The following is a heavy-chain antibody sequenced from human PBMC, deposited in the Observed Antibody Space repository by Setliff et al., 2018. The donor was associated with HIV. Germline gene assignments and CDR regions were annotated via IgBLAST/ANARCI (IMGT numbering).Heavy chain of an antibody. CDR2: IRYDGSNK. CDR1: GFTFSTYG. D-gene: IGHD2-15*01. V-gene: IGHV3-30*02. Sequence: PGESLTISCVASGFTFSTYGMHWVRQAPGKGLEWVAFIRYDGSNKYYADSVKGRFTISRDSSMNTLYLQMNSLRAEDTAVYYCAKDRDCSGGSCYSEDFDYWGQGTLVTVSS. J-gene: IGHJ4*02. CDR3: AKDRDCSGGSCYSEDFDY.